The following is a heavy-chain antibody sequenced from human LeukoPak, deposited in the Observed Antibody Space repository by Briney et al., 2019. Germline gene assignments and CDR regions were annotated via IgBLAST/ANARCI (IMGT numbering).Heavy chain of an antibody. CDR2: IIPIFGTA. CDR1: GGTFSSYA. V-gene: IGHV1-69*13. D-gene: IGHD5-18*01. J-gene: IGHJ4*02. CDR3: TRDLGYGNGGNY. Sequence: VASVKVSCKASGGTFSSYAISWVRQAPGQGLEWMGGIIPIFGTANYAQKFQGRVTITADQSTSTVYMELSSLTSEDTAVYYCTRDLGYGNGGNYWGQGTLVTVSS.